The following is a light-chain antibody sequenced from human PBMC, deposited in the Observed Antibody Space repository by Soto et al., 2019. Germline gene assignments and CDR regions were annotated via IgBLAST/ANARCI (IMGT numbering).Light chain of an antibody. CDR3: SSYTSSSTLV. Sequence: QSAQTQPASVSGSPGQSITISCTGTSSDVGGHNSVAWYQHNPGKAPKLMIYDVSNRPSGVSSRFSGSKSGNTASLSISGLQAEDEADYYCSSYTSSSTLVFGTGTKLTVL. CDR1: SSDVGGHNS. J-gene: IGLJ1*01. CDR2: DVS. V-gene: IGLV2-14*01.